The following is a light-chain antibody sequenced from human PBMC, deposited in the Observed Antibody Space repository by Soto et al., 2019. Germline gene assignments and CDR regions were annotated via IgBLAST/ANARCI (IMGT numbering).Light chain of an antibody. J-gene: IGLJ1*01. V-gene: IGLV2-23*02. CDR2: EVS. Sequence: QSVLTQPASVSGSPGQSITISCTGSSSDVGSYTLVSWYQQHPGKVPKLMIYEVSKRPSGVSVRFSGSRSGNTASLTISGLQAEDEADYFCWSYAGSFTDVFGTGTKVTVL. CDR3: WSYAGSFTDV. CDR1: SSDVGSYTL.